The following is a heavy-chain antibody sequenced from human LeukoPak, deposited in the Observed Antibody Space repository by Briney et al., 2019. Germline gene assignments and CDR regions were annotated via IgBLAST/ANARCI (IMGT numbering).Heavy chain of an antibody. V-gene: IGHV4-59*11. CDR1: GDSMNGLS. Sequence: SETLSLTCTVSGDSMNGLSWSWIRQSPGKGLEWIAYIYDTGNTNTSPSLKSRVTLSVDSSKKQFSLRLSSVTAADRAVYYCARGVRVGFSSYYFDYWGQGTLVTVSS. D-gene: IGHD6-6*01. J-gene: IGHJ4*02. CDR2: IYDTGNT. CDR3: ARGVRVGFSSYYFDY.